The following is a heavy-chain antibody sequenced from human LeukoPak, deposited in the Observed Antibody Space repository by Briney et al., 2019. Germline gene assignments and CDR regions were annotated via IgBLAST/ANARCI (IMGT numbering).Heavy chain of an antibody. CDR3: ARDRYGANSPFDY. Sequence: PGGSLRLSCAASGFTFRTHDMHWVRQAPGKGLEWVAVISHDGGNKYYADSVKGRFTISRDNSKNTLYLQMNSLRAEDTAVYYCARDRYGANSPFDYWGQGTLVTVSS. CDR1: GFTFRTHD. V-gene: IGHV3-30*03. CDR2: ISHDGGNK. J-gene: IGHJ4*02. D-gene: IGHD4-23*01.